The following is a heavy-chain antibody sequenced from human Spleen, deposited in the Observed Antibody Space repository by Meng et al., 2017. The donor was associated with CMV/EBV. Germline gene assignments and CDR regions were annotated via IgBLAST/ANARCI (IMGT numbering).Heavy chain of an antibody. Sequence: ASVKVSCKASGYTFAGYYIHWVRQAPGQGLEWMGWINPHGGGTNYAQKFQGRVTMTRDTSISTAYMELSRLRSDDTAVYYCARLSDSSSDVWGQGTLVTVSS. CDR2: INPHGGGT. CDR1: GYTFAGYY. V-gene: IGHV1-2*02. D-gene: IGHD6-6*01. J-gene: IGHJ4*02. CDR3: ARLSDSSSDV.